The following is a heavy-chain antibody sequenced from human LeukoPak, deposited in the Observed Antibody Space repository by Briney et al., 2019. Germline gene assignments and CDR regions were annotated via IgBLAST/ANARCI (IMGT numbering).Heavy chain of an antibody. J-gene: IGHJ3*02. CDR3: ARVSWDGAFDI. D-gene: IGHD6-13*01. Sequence: TLSLTCTVSGGSISSGGYYWSWIRQHPGKGLEWIGYIYYSGSTYYNPSLESRVTISVDTSKNQFSLKLSSVTAADTAVYYCARVSWDGAFDIWGQGTMVTVSS. CDR2: IYYSGST. CDR1: GGSISSGGYY. V-gene: IGHV4-31*03.